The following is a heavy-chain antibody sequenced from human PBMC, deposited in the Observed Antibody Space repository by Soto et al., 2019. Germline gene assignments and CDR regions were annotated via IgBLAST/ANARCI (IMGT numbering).Heavy chain of an antibody. CDR1: GFTFSSYG. CDR3: AKDLNGSSWTLYYSYSGMDV. J-gene: IGHJ6*02. V-gene: IGHV3-30*18. D-gene: IGHD6-13*01. CDR2: ISYDGSNK. Sequence: GGSLRLSCAASGFTFSSYGMHWVRQAPGKGLEWAAVISYDGSNKYYADSVKGRFTISRDNSKNTLYLQMNSLRAEDTAVYYCAKDLNGSSWTLYYSYSGMDVWGQGTTVTVSS.